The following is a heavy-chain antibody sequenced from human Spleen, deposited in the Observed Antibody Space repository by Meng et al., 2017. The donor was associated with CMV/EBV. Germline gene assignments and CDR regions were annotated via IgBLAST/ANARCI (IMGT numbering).Heavy chain of an antibody. V-gene: IGHV1-69*10. Sequence: SVKVSCKASGGTFSRYAFSWVRQAPGQGLEWMGGIIPMFGIVKYAQKFQGRVTMTTDTSTSTAYMELRSLRSDDTAVYYCARAGGYCSTTSCGLFDYWGQGTLVTVSS. CDR3: ARAGGYCSTTSCGLFDY. CDR1: GGTFSRYA. CDR2: IIPMFGIV. D-gene: IGHD2-2*01. J-gene: IGHJ4*02.